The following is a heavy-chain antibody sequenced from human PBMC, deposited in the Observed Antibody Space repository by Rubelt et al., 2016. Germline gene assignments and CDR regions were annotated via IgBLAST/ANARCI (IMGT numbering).Heavy chain of an antibody. CDR1: GGSFSGYY. V-gene: IGHV3-23*01. CDR2: ISGSRGTT. CDR3: AKGIHLLDGSGYRFDS. D-gene: IGHD3-22*01. J-gene: IGHJ4*02. Sequence: VQLQQWGAGLLKLSETLSLTCAVYGGSFSGYYWSWIRQPPGKGLEWVSAISGSRGTTFYGDSVKGRFTISRDNSQNTLYVQMNSLRGDDTAVYYCAKGIHLLDGSGYRFDSWGQGTLVIVSS.